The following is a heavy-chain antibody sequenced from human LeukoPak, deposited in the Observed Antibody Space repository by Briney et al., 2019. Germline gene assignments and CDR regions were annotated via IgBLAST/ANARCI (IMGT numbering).Heavy chain of an antibody. Sequence: SETLSLTCTVPGGSISSGGYYWSWIRQHPGKGLEWIGYIYYSGSTYYNPSLKSRVTISVDTSKNQFSLKLSSVTAADTAVYYRASTYYYDSSGYYQTFDYWGQGTLVTVSS. D-gene: IGHD3-22*01. J-gene: IGHJ4*02. V-gene: IGHV4-31*03. CDR3: ASTYYYDSSGYYQTFDY. CDR2: IYYSGST. CDR1: GGSISSGGYY.